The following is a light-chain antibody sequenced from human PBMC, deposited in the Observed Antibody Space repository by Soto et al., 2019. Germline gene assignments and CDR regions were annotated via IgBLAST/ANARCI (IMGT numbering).Light chain of an antibody. Sequence: EIVMTQSPATLSVSPWERATLSCRAGQSVSSNLAWYQQKPGQAPTLLIYGASARATGIPVRFSGSRSGTELTLTISSLQSEDFAVYYCQHYNNWPFNFGKGTKVDI. CDR1: QSVSSN. V-gene: IGKV3-15*01. CDR2: GAS. CDR3: QHYNNWPFN. J-gene: IGKJ2*01.